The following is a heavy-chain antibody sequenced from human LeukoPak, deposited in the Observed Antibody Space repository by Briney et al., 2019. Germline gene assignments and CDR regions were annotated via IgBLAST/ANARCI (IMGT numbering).Heavy chain of an antibody. D-gene: IGHD3-10*01. V-gene: IGHV4-34*01. CDR2: INHSGST. CDR3: ARNTQLSFDY. J-gene: IGHJ4*02. Sequence: SETLSLTCAVYGGSFSGYYWSWIRQPPGKGLEWIGEINHSGSTNYNPSLKSRVTISVDTSKNQFSLKLSSVTAADTGEYYCARNTQLSFDYWGQGTLVTV. CDR1: GGSFSGYY.